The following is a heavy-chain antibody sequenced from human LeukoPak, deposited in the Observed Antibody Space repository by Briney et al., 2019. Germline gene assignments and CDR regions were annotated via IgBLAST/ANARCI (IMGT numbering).Heavy chain of an antibody. CDR3: AKDHYSSIDY. CDR2: IKGDGIST. Sequence: GGSLRLSCAASGFDFSSNWMHWVHHAPGQGLVRVSRIKGDGISTNYADSVKGRFTISRDIAKNTLYLQMNSLRAEDTGVYYCAKDHYSSIDYWGRGTLVTVSS. V-gene: IGHV3-74*01. CDR1: GFDFSSNW. J-gene: IGHJ4*02. D-gene: IGHD2-21*01.